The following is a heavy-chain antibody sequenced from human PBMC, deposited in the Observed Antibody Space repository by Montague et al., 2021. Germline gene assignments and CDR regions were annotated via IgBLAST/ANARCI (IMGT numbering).Heavy chain of an antibody. J-gene: IGHJ4*02. CDR1: GFTFSSYA. CDR3: ARGPSAVGGSLPRDY. CDR2: IWYDGSNK. D-gene: IGHD2-15*01. V-gene: IGHV3-33*01. Sequence: SLRLSCAASGFTFSSYAMHWVRQAPGKGLEWAAVIWYDGSNKYYADSVKGRFTISRDNSKKTLFVQMNSLRAEDTAVYYCARGPSAVGGSLPRDYWGQGTLVTVSS.